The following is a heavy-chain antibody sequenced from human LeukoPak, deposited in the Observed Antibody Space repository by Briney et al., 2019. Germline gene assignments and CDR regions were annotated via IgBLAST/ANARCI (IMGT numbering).Heavy chain of an antibody. Sequence: SETLSLTCTVSGGSISSYYWSWIRQPPGKGLEWIGYIYYSGSTNYNPSLKGRVTISVDTSKNQFSLKLSSVTAADTAVYYCVRRTYYYDSSGLLASFDPWGQGTLVTVSP. V-gene: IGHV4-59*08. CDR1: GGSISSYY. J-gene: IGHJ5*02. D-gene: IGHD3-22*01. CDR3: VRRTYYYDSSGLLASFDP. CDR2: IYYSGST.